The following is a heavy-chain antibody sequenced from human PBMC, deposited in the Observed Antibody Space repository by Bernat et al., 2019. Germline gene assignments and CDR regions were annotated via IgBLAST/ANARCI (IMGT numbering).Heavy chain of an antibody. CDR1: GCTFINYG. Sequence: QVQLVQSGAEVKKPGASVKVSCKASGCTFINYGISWVRQAPGQGLEWMGWIIAHNGNTNYAQNLQGRVTMTTDTSTSTAYMELRGLRSYDRAVYCCARGTSAFDYWGQGTMVTVSS. CDR3: ARGTSAFDY. J-gene: IGHJ4*02. D-gene: IGHD1-7*01. V-gene: IGHV1-18*01. CDR2: IIAHNGNT.